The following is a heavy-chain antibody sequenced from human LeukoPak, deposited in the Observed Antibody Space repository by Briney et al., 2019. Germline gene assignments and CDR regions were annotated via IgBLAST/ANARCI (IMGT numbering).Heavy chain of an antibody. Sequence: ASVKVSCKASEYTFTGYYIHWVRQAPGQGLEWMGWIDPNTGDSNYVQKFQGRVTMTRDTSISTAYMELSSLRSDDTAVYYCARQGYSGHSQGAADYWGQGTLVTVSS. CDR3: ARQGYSGHSQGAADY. CDR2: IDPNTGDS. D-gene: IGHD4-23*01. CDR1: EYTFTGYY. J-gene: IGHJ4*02. V-gene: IGHV1-2*02.